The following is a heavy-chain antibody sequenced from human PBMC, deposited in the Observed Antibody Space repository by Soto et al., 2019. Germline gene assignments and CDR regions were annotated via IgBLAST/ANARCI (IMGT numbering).Heavy chain of an antibody. CDR2: IKQDGSEK. Sequence: PGGSLRLSCAASGFTFSNYWMSWVRQAPGKGLEWVANIKQDGSEKYYVDSVKGRFTISRDNAKNSLYLQMNSLRAEDTAVYYCARDSGLEEKDNSGYYNNWFDPWGQGTLVTVSS. CDR1: GFTFSNYW. V-gene: IGHV3-7*04. CDR3: ARDSGLEEKDNSGYYNNWFDP. J-gene: IGHJ5*02. D-gene: IGHD3-22*01.